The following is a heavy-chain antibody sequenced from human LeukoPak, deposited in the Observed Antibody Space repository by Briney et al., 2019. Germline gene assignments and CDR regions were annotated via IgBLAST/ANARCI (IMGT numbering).Heavy chain of an antibody. D-gene: IGHD2-2*01. CDR2: ISAYNGNT. CDR3: ARDRDIVVVPAARYYYCGMDV. V-gene: IGHV1-18*04. CDR1: GYTFTSYG. Sequence: ASVNVSCKASGYTFTSYGISWVRQAPGQGLEWMGWISAYNGNTNYAQKLQGRVTMTTDTSTSTAHMELRSLRSDDTAVYYCARDRDIVVVPAARYYYCGMDVWGKATTVTVSS. J-gene: IGHJ6*04.